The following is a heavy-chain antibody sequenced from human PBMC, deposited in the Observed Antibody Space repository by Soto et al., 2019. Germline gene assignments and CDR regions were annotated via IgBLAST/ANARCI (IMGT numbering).Heavy chain of an antibody. V-gene: IGHV3-48*01. J-gene: IGHJ4*02. CDR1: GFTFSSYS. CDR2: ISSSSSTI. CDR3: ARDSGDVVADLDY. D-gene: IGHD5-12*01. Sequence: HPGGSLRLSCAASGFTFSSYSMNWVRQAPGKGLEWVSYISSSSSTIYYADSVKGRFTISRDNAKNSLYLQMNSLRAEDTAVYYCARDSGDVVADLDYWGQGTLVTVSS.